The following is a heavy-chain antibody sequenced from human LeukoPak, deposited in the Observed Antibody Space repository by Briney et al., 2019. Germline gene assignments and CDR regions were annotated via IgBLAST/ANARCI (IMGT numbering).Heavy chain of an antibody. J-gene: IGHJ5*02. CDR1: DGSITSNNYY. D-gene: IGHD6-19*01. V-gene: IGHV4-39*01. CDR3: ARHLAVAGTSYNWFDR. CDR2: HFYSGST. Sequence: SETLSLTCTVSDGSITSNNYYWAWIRQPPGKGLEWIGSHFYSGSTYYNPSLKTRVTVSVDTPKNQFFLRLNSVAAADTAVYHCARHLAVAGTSYNWFDRWGQGTQVTVSS.